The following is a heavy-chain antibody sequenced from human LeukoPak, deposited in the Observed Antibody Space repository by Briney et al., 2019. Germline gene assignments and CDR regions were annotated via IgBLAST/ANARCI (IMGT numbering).Heavy chain of an antibody. V-gene: IGHV3-30*04. D-gene: IGHD2-8*01. J-gene: IGHJ6*03. CDR1: GFTFSSYA. Sequence: GGSLRLSCAASGFTFSSYAMHWVRQAPGKGLEWVAVISYDESNKYYADSVKGRFTISRDNSKNTLYLQMNSLRAEDTAVYYCARARQYCTNGVCPYYYYYYMDVWGKGTTVTVSS. CDR2: ISYDESNK. CDR3: ARARQYCTNGVCPYYYYYYMDV.